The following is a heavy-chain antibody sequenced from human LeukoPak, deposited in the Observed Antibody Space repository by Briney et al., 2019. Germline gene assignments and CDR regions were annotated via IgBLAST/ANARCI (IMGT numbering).Heavy chain of an antibody. CDR1: GYTFTDYS. V-gene: IGHV1-2*02. D-gene: IGHD2/OR15-2a*01. J-gene: IGHJ2*01. CDR2: INSNSGGT. Sequence: GASVKVSCKASGYTFTDYSLHWVRQAPGQGLEWMGWINSNSGGTNYAQKFQGRVTMTRDTSISTASMELSRLRSDDTAVYYCARVFNRVYFDLWGRGTLVTVSS. CDR3: ARVFNRVYFDL.